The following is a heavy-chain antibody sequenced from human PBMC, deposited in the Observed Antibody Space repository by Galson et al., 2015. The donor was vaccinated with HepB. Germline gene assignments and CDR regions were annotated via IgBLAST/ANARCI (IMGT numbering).Heavy chain of an antibody. CDR3: AKDTPNPPARGWSYFVL. J-gene: IGHJ4*02. Sequence: SLRLSCAAAGFDFNDRYMSWIRQAPGKGLEWVASISTTANYIYYAGLVQGRFPISRDNAKNSLYLQLSSLRAEDTAVYYWAKDTPNPPARGWSYFVLWGQGTLVTVSS. CDR1: GFDFNDRY. V-gene: IGHV3-11*04. CDR2: ISTTANYI. D-gene: IGHD2-15*01.